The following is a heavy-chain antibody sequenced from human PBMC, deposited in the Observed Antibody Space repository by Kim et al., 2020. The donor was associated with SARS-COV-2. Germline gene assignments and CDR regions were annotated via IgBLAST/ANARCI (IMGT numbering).Heavy chain of an antibody. CDR2: TSYDERNK. Sequence: GGSLRLSCAASGFTFSRYAMHWARQAPGKGLEWVAVTSYDERNKYYLDSVKGRFTISRDNSKNTLYLQMNSLRAEDTAVYYCARDYNWGYYFDFWGQGTLVTVSP. V-gene: IGHV3-30*14. CDR3: ARDYNWGYYFDF. CDR1: GFTFSRYA. J-gene: IGHJ4*02. D-gene: IGHD1-20*01.